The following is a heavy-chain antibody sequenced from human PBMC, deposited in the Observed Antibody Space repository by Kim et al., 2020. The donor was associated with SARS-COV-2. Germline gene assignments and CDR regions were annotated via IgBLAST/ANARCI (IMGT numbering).Heavy chain of an antibody. V-gene: IGHV6-1*01. CDR3: ARGWTTFDY. Sequence: WYNEDAGSVKSRITINTHTSKSQFSLQFNSVTPEDTAVYYCARGWTTFDYWGQGTLVTVSS. J-gene: IGHJ4*02. CDR2: WYN. D-gene: IGHD1-1*01.